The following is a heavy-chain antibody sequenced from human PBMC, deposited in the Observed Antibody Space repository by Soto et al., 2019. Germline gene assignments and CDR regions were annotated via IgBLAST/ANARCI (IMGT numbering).Heavy chain of an antibody. D-gene: IGHD6-13*01. J-gene: IGHJ6*02. CDR2: IYYSGST. CDR3: AREKAAAGKWYYYYGMDV. CDR1: GGSISSYY. V-gene: IGHV4-59*01. Sequence: PSETLSLTCTVSGGSISSYYWSWIRQPPGKGLEWIGYIYYSGSTNYNPSLKSRVTISVDTSKNQFSLKLSSVTAADTAVYYCAREKAAAGKWYYYYGMDVWGQGTPVTVSS.